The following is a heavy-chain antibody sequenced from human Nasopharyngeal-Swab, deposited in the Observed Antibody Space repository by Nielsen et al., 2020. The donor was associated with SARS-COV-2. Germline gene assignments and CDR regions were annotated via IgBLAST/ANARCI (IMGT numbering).Heavy chain of an antibody. Sequence: GGSLRLSCAASGFRFSESYMNWIRQAPGKGLEWVSHMSPSGGTTYYADSVKGRFTISRDNVKNELYLQMNSLRAEDTAVYYCAREPLHDFGDYPYTWLDPWGQGTLVTVSS. CDR3: AREPLHDFGDYPYTWLDP. CDR2: MSPSGGTT. CDR1: GFRFSESY. D-gene: IGHD4-17*01. V-gene: IGHV3-11*04. J-gene: IGHJ5*02.